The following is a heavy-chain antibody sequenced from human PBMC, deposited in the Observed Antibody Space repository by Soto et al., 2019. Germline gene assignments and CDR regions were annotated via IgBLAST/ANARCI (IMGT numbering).Heavy chain of an antibody. J-gene: IGHJ5*02. CDR1: GYTFTSYA. V-gene: IGHV1-3*01. D-gene: IGHD3-10*01. CDR3: ARGSLVRGVIITFWFDP. CDR2: INAGNGNT. Sequence: EASVKVSCKASGYTFTSYAMHWVRQAPGQRLERMGWINAGNGNTKYSQKFQGRVTITRDTSASTAYMELSSLRSEDTAVYYCARGSLVRGVIITFWFDPWGQGTLVTVSS.